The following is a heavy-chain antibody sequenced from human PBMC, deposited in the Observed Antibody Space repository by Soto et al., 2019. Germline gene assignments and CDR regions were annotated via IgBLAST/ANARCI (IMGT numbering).Heavy chain of an antibody. Sequence: QITLKESGPTLVKPTQTLTLTCTFSGFSLTTNGVGVGWIRQPPGKALEWRALIYWDEDERYSPSLKSRLTITKDTSKNQLVLTMTNMDPVDTATYYCAHSLGEYCSGGSCYSWYFQHWGQGTLVTVSS. CDR2: IYWDEDE. J-gene: IGHJ1*01. D-gene: IGHD2-15*01. CDR3: AHSLGEYCSGGSCYSWYFQH. CDR1: GFSLTTNGVG. V-gene: IGHV2-5*02.